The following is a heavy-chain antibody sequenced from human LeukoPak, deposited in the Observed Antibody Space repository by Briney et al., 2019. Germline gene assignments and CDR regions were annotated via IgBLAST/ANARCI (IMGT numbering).Heavy chain of an antibody. Sequence: XXRQAPGXGXEWMGWINPNSGGTNYAQKFQGRVTMTRDTSISTAYMELSRLRSDDTAVYYCARDYRLPLQELRYWGQGTLVTVSS. J-gene: IGHJ4*02. CDR2: INPNSGGT. CDR3: ARDYRLPLQELRY. D-gene: IGHD3-10*01. V-gene: IGHV1-2*02.